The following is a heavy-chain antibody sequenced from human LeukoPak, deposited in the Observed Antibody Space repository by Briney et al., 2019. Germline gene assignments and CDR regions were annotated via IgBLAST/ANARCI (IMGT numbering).Heavy chain of an antibody. CDR3: AKALPFITIFGVVDY. Sequence: GGSLRLSCAASGFTFSSYGMHWVRQGPGKGLEWVAVISYDGSNKYYADSVKGRFTISRDNSKNTLYLQMNSLRAEDTAVYYCAKALPFITIFGVVDYWGQGTLVTVSS. CDR1: GFTFSSYG. D-gene: IGHD3-3*01. V-gene: IGHV3-30*18. J-gene: IGHJ4*02. CDR2: ISYDGSNK.